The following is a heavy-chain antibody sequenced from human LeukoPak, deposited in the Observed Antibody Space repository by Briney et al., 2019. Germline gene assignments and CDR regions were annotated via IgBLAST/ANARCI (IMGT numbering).Heavy chain of an antibody. J-gene: IGHJ3*02. CDR3: ARDRYSGYDGFGAFDI. V-gene: IGHV4-59*01. Sequence: SETLSLTCAVSGGPLTSYYWSWIRQPPGKGLEWIGFIYYRGSTNYNPSLESRVTISVDTSKNRFSLKLSSVTPADTAVYYCARDRYSGYDGFGAFDIWGQGTMVTVSS. D-gene: IGHD5-12*01. CDR1: GGPLTSYY. CDR2: IYYRGST.